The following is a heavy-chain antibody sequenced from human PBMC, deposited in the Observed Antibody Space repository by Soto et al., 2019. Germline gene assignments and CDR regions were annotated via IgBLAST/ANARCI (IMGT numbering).Heavy chain of an antibody. V-gene: IGHV1-46*01. Sequence: GASVKVSCKASGYTFTGYYMHWVRQAPGQGPEWMGIINPGVGSTSSASYAQKFQGRVTMTRDTSTSTVYMELSSLTSDDTAVYYCAREIAVAGTLDYWGQGTLVTVSS. CDR3: AREIAVAGTLDY. CDR2: INPGVGSTSSA. D-gene: IGHD6-19*01. J-gene: IGHJ4*02. CDR1: GYTFTGYY.